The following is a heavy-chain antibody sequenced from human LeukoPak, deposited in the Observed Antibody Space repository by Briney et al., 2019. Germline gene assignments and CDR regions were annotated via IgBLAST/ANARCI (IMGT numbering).Heavy chain of an antibody. J-gene: IGHJ4*02. Sequence: PGASLRLSCAASGFTFSSYAMSWVRQAPGKGLEWVSAISGSGGSTYYADSVKGRFTISRDNSKNTLYLQMNSLRAEDTAVYYCARDRTGGFDYWGQGTLVTVSS. CDR3: ARDRTGGFDY. CDR2: ISGSGGST. V-gene: IGHV3-23*01. D-gene: IGHD3-16*01. CDR1: GFTFSSYA.